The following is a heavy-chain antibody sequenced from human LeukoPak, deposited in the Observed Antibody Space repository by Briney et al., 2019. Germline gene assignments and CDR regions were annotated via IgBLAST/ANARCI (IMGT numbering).Heavy chain of an antibody. Sequence: GGSLRLSCAASGFTFTNYWMHWVRQAPGMGLVWVSRLPPDELGIIYADSVKGRFTVSRDNAKNTVYLQMNNLRVDDTAMYYCIGTIASRGSEYWGQGALVTVSS. D-gene: IGHD6-6*01. CDR1: GFTFTNYW. V-gene: IGHV3-74*01. CDR3: IGTIASRGSEY. CDR2: LPPDELGI. J-gene: IGHJ4*02.